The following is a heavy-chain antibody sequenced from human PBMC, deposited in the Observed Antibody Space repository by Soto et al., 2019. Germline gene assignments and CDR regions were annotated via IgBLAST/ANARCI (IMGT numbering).Heavy chain of an antibody. D-gene: IGHD2-15*01. CDR3: ARDNYCSSDY. J-gene: IGHJ4*02. V-gene: IGHV3-74*01. CDR1: GFTFSSHW. CDR2: IGPDGSST. Sequence: EVPLVESGGGLVQPGGSLRLSCAASGFTFSSHWLHWVRQAPGKGLVWVSHIGPDGSSTRDADSVQGRFTISSDNARTTLYLQMNSLRDEATAVYYGARDNYCSSDYWGQGILVTVSA.